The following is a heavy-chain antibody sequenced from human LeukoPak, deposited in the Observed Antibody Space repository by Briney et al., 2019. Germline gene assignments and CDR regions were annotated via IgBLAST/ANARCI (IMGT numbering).Heavy chain of an antibody. V-gene: IGHV7-4-1*02. CDR3: ARGGGRYCDSVNCYSAYYFDY. Sequence: VASVKVSCKASGYTFISYAMNWVRQAPGQGLEWMGWINTDTRNPTYAQGFTGRFVLSLDTSVSTAYLQISSLKAEDTAVYYCARGGGRYCDSVNCYSAYYFDYWGQGTLVTVSS. D-gene: IGHD2/OR15-2a*01. CDR1: GYTFISYA. J-gene: IGHJ4*02. CDR2: INTDTRNP.